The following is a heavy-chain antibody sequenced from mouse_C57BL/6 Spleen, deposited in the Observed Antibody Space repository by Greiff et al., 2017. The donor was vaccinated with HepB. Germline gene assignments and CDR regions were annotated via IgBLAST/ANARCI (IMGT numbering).Heavy chain of an antibody. CDR2: ISSGGSYT. CDR3: ARQTGRPYYFDY. CDR1: GFTFSSYG. D-gene: IGHD4-1*01. V-gene: IGHV5-6*01. Sequence: EVQLQQSGGDLVKPGGSLKLSCAASGFTFSSYGMSWVRQTPDKRLEWVATISSGGSYTYYPDSVKGRFTISRDNAKNTLYLQMSSLKSEDTAMYYCARQTGRPYYFDYWGQGTTLTVSS. J-gene: IGHJ2*01.